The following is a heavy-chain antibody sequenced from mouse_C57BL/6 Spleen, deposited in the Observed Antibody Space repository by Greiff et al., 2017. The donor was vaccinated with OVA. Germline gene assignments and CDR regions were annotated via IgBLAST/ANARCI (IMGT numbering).Heavy chain of an antibody. J-gene: IGHJ2*01. CDR2: IDPSDSYT. D-gene: IGHD1-1*01. CDR1: GYTFTSYW. CDR3: ARSEDYGSSPYFDD. Sequence: QVQLQQPGAELVRPGTSVKLSCKASGYTFTSYWMHWVKQRPGQGLEWIGVIDPSDSYTNYNQKLKGKATLTVDTSSSTAYMQLSSLTSEDSAVYYCARSEDYGSSPYFDDWGQGTTLTVSS. V-gene: IGHV1-59*01.